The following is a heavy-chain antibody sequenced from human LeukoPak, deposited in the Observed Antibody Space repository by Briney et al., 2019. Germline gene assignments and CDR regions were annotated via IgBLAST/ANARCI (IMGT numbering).Heavy chain of an antibody. J-gene: IGHJ6*04. V-gene: IGHV3-74*01. CDR2: INSDGSTT. CDR3: ARLYSGYDYPPYYYYGMDV. Sequence: GGSLRLSCAASGFTFSSYWMHWVRQAPGKGLVWVSRINSDGSTTSYADSVKGRFTISRDNAKNTLYLQMNSLRAEDTAVYYCARLYSGYDYPPYYYYGMDVWGKGTTVTVSS. D-gene: IGHD5-12*01. CDR1: GFTFSSYW.